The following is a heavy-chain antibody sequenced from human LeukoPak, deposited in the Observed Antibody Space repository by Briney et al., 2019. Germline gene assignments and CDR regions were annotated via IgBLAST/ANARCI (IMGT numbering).Heavy chain of an antibody. CDR2: ISSSGSTI. V-gene: IGHV3-11*01. CDR1: GFTFSDYY. D-gene: IGHD2-15*01. CDR3: ARDVLGYCSGGSYYSGYFDY. Sequence: GSLRLSCAASGFTFSDYYMSWIRQAPGKGLEWVSYISSSGSTIYYADSVKGRFTISRDNAKNSLYLQMNSLRAEDTAVYYCARDVLGYCSGGSYYSGYFDYWGQGTLVTVSS. J-gene: IGHJ4*02.